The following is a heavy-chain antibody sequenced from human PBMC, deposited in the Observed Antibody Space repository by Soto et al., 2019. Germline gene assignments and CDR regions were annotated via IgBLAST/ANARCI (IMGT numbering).Heavy chain of an antibody. CDR1: AGTVSGYS. D-gene: IGHD3-3*01. Sequence: ENLRVTCAVSAGTVSGYSWNLFRHLPGKGMEWIGEINHTGGTHYNPSLKSRVTMSVDTSKNQFSLRLSSVTAADTATYYCATRITVFRLRIPPFDPSGQGPPGTVS. J-gene: IGHJ5*02. CDR3: ATRITVFRLRIPPFDP. CDR2: INHTGGT. V-gene: IGHV4-34*08.